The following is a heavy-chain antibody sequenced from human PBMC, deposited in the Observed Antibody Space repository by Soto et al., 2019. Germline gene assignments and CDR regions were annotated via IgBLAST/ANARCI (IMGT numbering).Heavy chain of an antibody. V-gene: IGHV5-51*01. CDR1: GYSFTNYW. D-gene: IGHD3-3*01. Sequence: EVQLVQSTAEVKKPGESLKISCKGSGYSFTNYWIGWVRQMPGKGLEWVGLIHPGDSDTRYSPAFQGQVTISADKSISTAFLQWSSLKASDSAMYYCARHGLRDYDFWSGSSHGMDVWGQGTTVTVSS. J-gene: IGHJ6*02. CDR2: IHPGDSDT. CDR3: ARHGLRDYDFWSGSSHGMDV.